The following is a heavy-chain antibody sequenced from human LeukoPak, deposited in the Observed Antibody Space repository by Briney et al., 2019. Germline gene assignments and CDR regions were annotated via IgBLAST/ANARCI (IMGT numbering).Heavy chain of an antibody. CDR2: IKCDGSEK. V-gene: IGHV3-52*01. CDR1: GFTFSSSW. J-gene: IGHJ4*02. CDR3: VRGVSQVDLFTG. Sequence: GGSLRLSCAASGFTFSSSWMHWVCQAPEKGLEWVADIKCDGSEKYYVDSVKGRLTISRDNAKNSLYLQVNSLRAEDMTVYYCVRGVSQVDLFTGWGQGTLVTVSS. D-gene: IGHD1-14*01.